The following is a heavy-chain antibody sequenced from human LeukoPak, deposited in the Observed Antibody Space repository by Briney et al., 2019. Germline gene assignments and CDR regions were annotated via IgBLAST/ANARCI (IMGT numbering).Heavy chain of an antibody. V-gene: IGHV3-53*04. Sequence: GGSLRLSCAPSGFTVSSNYMSWVRQAPGKGLEWVSFIYSGGSTYYADSVKGRFTISRHNSKNTLYLQMNSLRAEDTAVYYCARVRYCSSTSCYGIFDYWGQGTLVTVSS. J-gene: IGHJ4*02. CDR2: IYSGGST. CDR1: GFTVSSNY. CDR3: ARVRYCSSTSCYGIFDY. D-gene: IGHD2-2*01.